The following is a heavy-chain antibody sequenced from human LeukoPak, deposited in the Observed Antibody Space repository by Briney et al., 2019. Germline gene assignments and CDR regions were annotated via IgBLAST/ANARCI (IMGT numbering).Heavy chain of an antibody. V-gene: IGHV1-18*01. Sequence: ASVKVSCKASGYTFTSYGISWVRQAPGQGLEWMGWISSYNGNTNYAQKFQGRVTMTRDTSISTAYMELSRLRSDDTAVYYCARFINIAVAGSEHDAFDIWGQGTMVTVSS. CDR2: ISSYNGNT. CDR1: GYTFTSYG. D-gene: IGHD6-19*01. J-gene: IGHJ3*02. CDR3: ARFINIAVAGSEHDAFDI.